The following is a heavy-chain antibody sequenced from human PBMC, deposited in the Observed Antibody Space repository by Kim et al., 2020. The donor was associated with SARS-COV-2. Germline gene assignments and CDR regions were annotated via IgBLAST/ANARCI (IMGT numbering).Heavy chain of an antibody. V-gene: IGHV3-73*01. CDR3: ARSADLWSGYYLDY. D-gene: IGHD3-3*01. CDR1: GFTFDDSV. CDR2: IRSKGKNFAP. J-gene: IGHJ4*01. Sequence: GGSLRLSCVASGFTFDDSVIHWVRQAPGRGLEWIALIRSKGKNFAPTYAASVKGRFTISRDDLTNTALLQMNSLKSEDTAVYYCARSADLWSGYYLDYWG.